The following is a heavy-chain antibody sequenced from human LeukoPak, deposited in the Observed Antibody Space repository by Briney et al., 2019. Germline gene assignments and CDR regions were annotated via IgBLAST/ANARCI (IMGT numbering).Heavy chain of an antibody. J-gene: IGHJ4*02. V-gene: IGHV4-59*01. CDR1: GGPISGYY. Sequence: SETLSLTCTVSGGPISGYYWSWIRQPPGKGLEWIGYIYSSGSTNCNPSLKSRVTISVDSSKNQFSLKLSFVTAADTAVYYCARYYCPDGTCRGFDYWGQGTLVTVSS. CDR3: ARYYCPDGTCRGFDY. CDR2: IYSSGST. D-gene: IGHD2-15*01.